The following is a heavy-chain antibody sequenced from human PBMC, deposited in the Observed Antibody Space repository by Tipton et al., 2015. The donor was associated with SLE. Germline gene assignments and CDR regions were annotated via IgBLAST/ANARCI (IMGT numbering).Heavy chain of an antibody. CDR3: ASGGILWYFDL. D-gene: IGHD3-16*01. CDR2: IYYREGT. V-gene: IGHV4-59*07. CDR1: GDSINSYY. Sequence: TLSLTCTVSGDSINSYYWSWIRQPPGEGLEWIGYIYYREGTNYSPSLKSRVTISVDTSRNQFSLKLSSVTAADTAVYYCASGGILWYFDLWGRGTLVTVSP. J-gene: IGHJ2*01.